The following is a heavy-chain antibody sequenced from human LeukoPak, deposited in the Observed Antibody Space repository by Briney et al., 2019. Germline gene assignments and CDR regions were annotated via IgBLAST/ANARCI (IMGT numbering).Heavy chain of an antibody. CDR3: ARGGGSGSYNPFDY. J-gene: IGHJ4*02. CDR2: INWNGGST. CDR1: GFTFSSYS. D-gene: IGHD3-10*01. V-gene: IGHV3-20*01. Sequence: GGSLRLSCAASGFTFSSYSMSWVRQAPGKGLEWVSGINWNGGSTGYADSVKGRFTISRDNAKNSLYLQMNSLRTEDTALYHCARGGGSGSYNPFDYWGQGTLVTVSS.